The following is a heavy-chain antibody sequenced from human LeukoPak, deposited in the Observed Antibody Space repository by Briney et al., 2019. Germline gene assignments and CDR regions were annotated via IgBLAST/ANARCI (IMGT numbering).Heavy chain of an antibody. D-gene: IGHD3-10*01. CDR1: GYHFTSYW. J-gene: IGHJ4*02. V-gene: IGHV5-51*01. CDR2: IYPGDSDT. Sequence: GESLQISCKGSGYHFTSYWIGWARQMPGKGLEWMGIIYPGDSDTRYSPSFQGQVTISADKSISTAYLQWSSLKASDTAMYYCVGITMVRGVIITSDYWGQGTLVTVSS. CDR3: VGITMVRGVIITSDY.